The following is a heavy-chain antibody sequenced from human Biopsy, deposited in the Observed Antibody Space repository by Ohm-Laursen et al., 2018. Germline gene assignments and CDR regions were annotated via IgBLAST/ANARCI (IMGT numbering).Heavy chain of an antibody. J-gene: IGHJ3*01. CDR1: GYTFTSQY. D-gene: IGHD5-18*01. V-gene: IGHV1-2*02. CDR3: ARLAYSEYRRDPLDV. CDR2: INPNNGGT. Sequence: ASVKVSCKASGYTFTSQYLHWVRQAPGQGLEWMGWINPNNGGTNYAHKFQGRVTMTRDTSISTAYMHLSGLTSDGTAVYYCARLAYSEYRRDPLDVWGQGTMVTVSS.